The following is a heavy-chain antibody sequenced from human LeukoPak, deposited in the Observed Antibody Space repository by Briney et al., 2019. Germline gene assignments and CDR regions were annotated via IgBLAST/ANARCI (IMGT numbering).Heavy chain of an antibody. CDR3: APRRHNFDFYDV. D-gene: IGHD3/OR15-3a*01. CDR2: TFYTGRT. CDR1: GDSIISNIYW. J-gene: IGHJ6*02. V-gene: IGHV4-39*01. Sequence: SETLSLTCTVSGDSIISNIYWWDWVRLPPGKGLEWIGATFYTGRTFYSPSLKSRVTISVDTSTHQFSMDLRSATAADTAVYYCAPRRHNFDFYDVWGQGTRVTVSS.